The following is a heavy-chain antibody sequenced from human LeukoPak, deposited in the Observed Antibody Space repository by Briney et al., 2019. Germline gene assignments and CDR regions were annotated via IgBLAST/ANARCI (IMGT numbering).Heavy chain of an antibody. Sequence: SETLSLTCTVSGGSISSYYWSWIRQPPGKGLEWIGYIYYSGSTNYNPSLKSRVTISVDTSKNQFSLKLSSVTAADTAVYYWCGGDFSSWFDPWGQGTLVTVSS. J-gene: IGHJ5*02. CDR1: GGSISSYY. CDR3: CGGDFSSWFDP. CDR2: IYYSGST. V-gene: IGHV4-59*01. D-gene: IGHD2-21*02.